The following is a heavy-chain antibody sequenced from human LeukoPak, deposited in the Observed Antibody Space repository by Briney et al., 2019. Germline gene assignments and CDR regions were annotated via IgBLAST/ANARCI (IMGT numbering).Heavy chain of an antibody. CDR1: GFTFSSYG. D-gene: IGHD3-22*01. CDR3: ARGMVYDSSGCMYYFDY. V-gene: IGHV3-30*03. J-gene: IGHJ4*02. CDR2: ISYDGSNK. Sequence: GRSLRLSCAASGFTFSSYGMHWVRQAPGKGLEWVAVISYDGSNKYYADSVKGRFTISRDNSKNTLYLQMNSLRAEDTAVYYCARGMVYDSSGCMYYFDYWGQGTLVTVSS.